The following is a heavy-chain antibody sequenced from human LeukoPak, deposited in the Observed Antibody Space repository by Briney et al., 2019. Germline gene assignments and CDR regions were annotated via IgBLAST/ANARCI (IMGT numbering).Heavy chain of an antibody. J-gene: IGHJ3*02. Sequence: PGGSLRLPCAASGFTFSSYSMNWVRQAPGKGLEWVSSISSSSSYIYYADSVKGRFTISRDNAKNSLYLQMNSLRAEDTAVYYCARDPEAVAGTVRRDAFDIWGQGTMVTVSS. D-gene: IGHD6-19*01. CDR3: ARDPEAVAGTVRRDAFDI. CDR2: ISSSSSYI. V-gene: IGHV3-21*01. CDR1: GFTFSSYS.